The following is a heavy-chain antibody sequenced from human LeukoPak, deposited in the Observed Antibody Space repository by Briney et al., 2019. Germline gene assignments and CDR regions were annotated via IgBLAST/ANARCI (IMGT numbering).Heavy chain of an antibody. V-gene: IGHV2-5*01. CDR2: TFWNDDK. CDR1: GFSLSTSGVG. CDR3: INKTVDTGSYHV. J-gene: IGHJ4*01. D-gene: IGHD5-18*01. Sequence: SGPTLVKPTQTLTLTCTFSGFSLSTSGVGVGWIRQPRGKALEWLAITFWNDDKSYSPSLKSRLTITKDTSKDQVVLIMTNMDPVDKATYYCINKTVDTGSYHVWGQGTLVTVSS.